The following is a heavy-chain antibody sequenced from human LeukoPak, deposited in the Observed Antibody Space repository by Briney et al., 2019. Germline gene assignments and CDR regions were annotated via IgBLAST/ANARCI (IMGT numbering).Heavy chain of an antibody. CDR1: GFTFSSYA. D-gene: IGHD5-18*01. J-gene: IGHJ2*01. CDR2: ISGSGGST. V-gene: IGHV3-23*01. Sequence: PGGSLRLSCAASGFTFSSYAMHWVRQAPGKGLEWVSAISGSGGSTYYADSVKGRFTISRDNSKNTLYLQMNSLRAEDTAVYYCAKDTASSWWYFDLWGRGTLVTVSS. CDR3: AKDTASSWWYFDL.